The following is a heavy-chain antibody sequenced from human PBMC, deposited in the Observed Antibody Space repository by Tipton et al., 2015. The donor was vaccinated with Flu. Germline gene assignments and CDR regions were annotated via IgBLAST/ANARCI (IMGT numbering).Heavy chain of an antibody. Sequence: LSLTCAASGFTIRSYWMHWVRQAPGKGLEWVANINQDGSERYYVDSVKDRFTISRDNAENSLYLQMNSLRVEDTAVYYCVRAIAATGGYWGQGTLVTVSS. CDR1: GFTIRSYW. CDR3: VRAIAATGGY. V-gene: IGHV3-7*01. D-gene: IGHD6-13*01. CDR2: INQDGSER. J-gene: IGHJ4*02.